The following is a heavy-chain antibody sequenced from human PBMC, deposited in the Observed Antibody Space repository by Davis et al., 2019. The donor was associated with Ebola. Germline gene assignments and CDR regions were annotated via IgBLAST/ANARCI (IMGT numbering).Heavy chain of an antibody. D-gene: IGHD2-2*01. CDR1: GFTFSSYW. CDR2: ISWNSGSI. V-gene: IGHV3-9*01. J-gene: IGHJ6*03. CDR3: ATVRRARMRVPVTRGGYYYMDV. Sequence: PGGSLRLSCAASGFTFSSYWMHWVRQAPGKGLEWVSGISWNSGSIGYADSVKGRFTISRDNAKNSLYLQMNSLRAEDTAVYYCATVRRARMRVPVTRGGYYYMDVWGKGTTVTVSS.